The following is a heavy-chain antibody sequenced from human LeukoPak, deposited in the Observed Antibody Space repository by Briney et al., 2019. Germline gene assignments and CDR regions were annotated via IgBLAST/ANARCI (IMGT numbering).Heavy chain of an antibody. V-gene: IGHV4-34*01. CDR2: IDHNGYA. Sequence: SETLSLTCGVYGVSFIGNYWSWIRQPRGKGPEWIGEIDHNGYAQYNPSLKSRVTISLDTSEKQFSLKLSSVTAADTGVYYCARIRCGHTDGVCYNYWGRGTLVTVSS. J-gene: IGHJ4*02. CDR1: GVSFIGNY. D-gene: IGHD2-8*01. CDR3: ARIRCGHTDGVCYNY.